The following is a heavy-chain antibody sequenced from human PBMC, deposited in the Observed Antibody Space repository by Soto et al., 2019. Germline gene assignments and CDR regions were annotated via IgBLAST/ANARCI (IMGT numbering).Heavy chain of an antibody. CDR1: GFTLGITG. D-gene: IGHD2-15*01. V-gene: IGHV3-30*18. CDR3: EKDGGSCCGFNGFAS. CDR2: ISHDDSQT. J-gene: IGHJ5*01. Sequence: QVQLVESGGGVVHPGTSLRLACAASGFTLGITGMHCLPPAPGRGREWVAMISHDDSQTHSGSSGKGRFTISGNNSMNTLYLQLKGMMSDDTALYYCEKDGGSCCGFNGFASWGQGALVTVSS.